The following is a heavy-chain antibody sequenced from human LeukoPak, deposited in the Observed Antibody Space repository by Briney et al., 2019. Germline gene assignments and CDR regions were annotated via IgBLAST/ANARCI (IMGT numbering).Heavy chain of an antibody. J-gene: IGHJ4*02. CDR2: ISWNSGSI. D-gene: IGHD4-11*01. V-gene: IGHV3-9*01. CDR3: AKDISSVTPYYFDY. CDR1: GFTFDDYA. Sequence: GRSLRLSCAAPGFTFDDYAMHWVRQAPGKGLEWVSGISWNSGSIGYADSVKGRFTISRDNAKNSLYLQKNSLRAEDTALYYCAKDISSVTPYYFDYWGQGTLVTVSS.